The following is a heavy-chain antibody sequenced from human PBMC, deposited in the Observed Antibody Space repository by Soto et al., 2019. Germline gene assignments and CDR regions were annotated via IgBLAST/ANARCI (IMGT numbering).Heavy chain of an antibody. Sequence: QVQLVQSGAEVKKPGSSVTVSCKASGGTFGNSAISWVRQAPGQGLEWMGGIIPIFPTPDYAQKFQGRVTXPXDXXTSTASMELTSLRSEDTAVYSWARDKHRQQLGGNYYYGIDVWGQGTTVTVSS. J-gene: IGHJ6*02. CDR3: ARDKHRQQLGGNYYYGIDV. CDR2: IIPIFPTP. V-gene: IGHV1-69*05. CDR1: GGTFGNSA. D-gene: IGHD3-3*02.